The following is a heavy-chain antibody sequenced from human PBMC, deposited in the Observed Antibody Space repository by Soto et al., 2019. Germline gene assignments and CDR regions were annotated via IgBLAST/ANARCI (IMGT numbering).Heavy chain of an antibody. J-gene: IGHJ5*02. CDR3: ARDKGAYCGGDCYSTWFDP. V-gene: IGHV1-18*01. Sequence: QVQLVQSGAEVKKPGASVKVSCKASGYTFTSYGISWVRQAPGQGLEWMGWISAYNGNTNYAQKLQGRVTMTTDTSTSTAYLELRSLRSDDTAVYYCARDKGAYCGGDCYSTWFDPWGQGTLVTVSS. CDR2: ISAYNGNT. CDR1: GYTFTSYG. D-gene: IGHD2-21*02.